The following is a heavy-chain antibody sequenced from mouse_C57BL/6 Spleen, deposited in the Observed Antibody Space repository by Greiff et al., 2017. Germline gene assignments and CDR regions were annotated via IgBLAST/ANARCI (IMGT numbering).Heavy chain of an antibody. J-gene: IGHJ4*01. CDR3: ARGGYYAMDY. Sequence: VQLKESGPGMVKPSQSLSLTCTVTGYSITSGYDWHWIRHFPGNKLEWMGYISYSGSTNCNPSLKSRISITHDTTKNHFFLKLNSVTTEDTAAYYCARGGYYAMDYWGQGTSVTVSS. CDR1: GYSITSGYD. V-gene: IGHV3-1*01. CDR2: ISYSGST.